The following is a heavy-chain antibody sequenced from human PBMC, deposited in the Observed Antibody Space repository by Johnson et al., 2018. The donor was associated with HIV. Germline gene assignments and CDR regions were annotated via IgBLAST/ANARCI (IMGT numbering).Heavy chain of an antibody. CDR1: GFTFSNYS. CDR2: ISSSSSTI. CDR3: ARGTYYYGSGNAFDM. V-gene: IGHV3-48*01. D-gene: IGHD3-10*01. J-gene: IGHJ3*02. Sequence: VQLVESGGGVVRPGGSLRLSCAASGFTFSNYSMNWVRQAPGKGLEWVSYISSSSSTIYYADSVKGRFTISRDNSKKTLYLQMNSLRAEDTAVYYCARGTYYYGSGNAFDMWGQGTMVTVSS.